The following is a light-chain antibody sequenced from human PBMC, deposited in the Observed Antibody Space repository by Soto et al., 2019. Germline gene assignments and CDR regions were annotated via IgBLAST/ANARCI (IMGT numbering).Light chain of an antibody. CDR3: GTWDSSLSGVL. Sequence: QAVVTQPPSVSAAPGQKVTISCSGSNSNIGNNYVSWYQQLSGTAPKLLIYENNERPSGIPDRISGSKSGTSATLDITGLQTGDEADYYCGTWDSSLSGVLFGGGTKLTVL. V-gene: IGLV1-51*01. J-gene: IGLJ2*01. CDR1: NSNIGNNY. CDR2: ENN.